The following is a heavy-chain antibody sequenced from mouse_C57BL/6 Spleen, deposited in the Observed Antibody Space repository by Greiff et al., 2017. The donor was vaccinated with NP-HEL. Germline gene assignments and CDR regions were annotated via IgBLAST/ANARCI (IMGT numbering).Heavy chain of an antibody. CDR1: GYTFTDYE. J-gene: IGHJ1*03. Sequence: QVHVKQSGAELVRPGASVTLSCKASGYTFTDYEMHWVKQTPVHGLEWIGAIDPETGGTAYNQKFKGKAILTADKSSSTAYMELRSLTSEDSAVYYCTRGGYGSSYGYFDVWGTGTTVTVSS. CDR3: TRGGYGSSYGYFDV. D-gene: IGHD1-1*01. V-gene: IGHV1-15*01. CDR2: IDPETGGT.